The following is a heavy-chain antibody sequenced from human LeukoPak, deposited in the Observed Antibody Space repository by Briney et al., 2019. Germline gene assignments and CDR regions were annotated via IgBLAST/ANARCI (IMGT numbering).Heavy chain of an antibody. Sequence: GGSLRLSCSVSGFSVNSDFMTWVRQAPGKGLDWVSVLYSSGTTFYADSVRGRFTISRDSSKNTLYLQMNSLRAEDTAVYYCASLKLGDHYGDYHGMDVWGQGTTVTVSS. J-gene: IGHJ6*02. CDR3: ASLKLGDHYGDYHGMDV. D-gene: IGHD4-17*01. CDR1: GFSVNSDF. V-gene: IGHV3-66*01. CDR2: LYSSGTT.